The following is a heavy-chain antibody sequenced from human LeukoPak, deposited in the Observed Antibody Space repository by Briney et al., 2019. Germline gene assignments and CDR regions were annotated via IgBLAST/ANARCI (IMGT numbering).Heavy chain of an antibody. J-gene: IGHJ6*02. Sequence: PSETPSLTCSVSGGSISSDYWSWIRQPPGKGLEWIGYMYYTGSTNYNPSFKSRVTISLATSKTQFSLKPSSVTPADTAVYYCARVSVVYGMDVWGQGTTVTVSS. CDR3: ARVSVVYGMDV. CDR2: MYYTGST. CDR1: GGSISSDY. V-gene: IGHV4-59*01.